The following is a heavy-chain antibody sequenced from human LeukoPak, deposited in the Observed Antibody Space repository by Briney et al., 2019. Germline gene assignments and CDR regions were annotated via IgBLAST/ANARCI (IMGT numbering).Heavy chain of an antibody. CDR1: GGSISSGSYY. CDR2: IYTSGST. D-gene: IGHD3-10*01. V-gene: IGHV4-61*02. Sequence: SETLSLTCTVSGGSISSGSYYWSWIRQPAGKGLEWIGRIYTSGSTNYNPSLKSRVTISVDTSKNQFSLKLSSVTAADTAVYYCARSTPGFPSDYWGQGTLVTVSS. CDR3: ARSTPGFPSDY. J-gene: IGHJ4*02.